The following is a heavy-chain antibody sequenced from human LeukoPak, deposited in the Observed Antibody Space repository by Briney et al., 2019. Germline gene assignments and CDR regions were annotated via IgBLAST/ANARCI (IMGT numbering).Heavy chain of an antibody. Sequence: SETLSLTCAVYGGSFSGYYWSWIRQPPGKGLEWIGEINHSGSTNYNPSLKSRVTISVDTSKNQFSLKVSSVTAADTAVYYCATRGDYSDTSGNSYDALDIWGQGTMVTVSS. D-gene: IGHD3-22*01. CDR3: ATRGDYSDTSGNSYDALDI. CDR1: GGSFSGYY. CDR2: INHSGST. V-gene: IGHV4-34*01. J-gene: IGHJ3*02.